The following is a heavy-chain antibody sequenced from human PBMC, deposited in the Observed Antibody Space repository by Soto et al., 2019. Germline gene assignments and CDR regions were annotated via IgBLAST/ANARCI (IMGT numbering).Heavy chain of an antibody. Sequence: SETLSLTCAVSGGSIISGGYSWSWIRQPPGKGLEWIGYIYHSGSTYYNPSLKSRVTISVDRSKNQFSLKLSSVTAADTAVYYCARVPGPWGQGTLVTVSS. CDR1: GGSIISGGYS. V-gene: IGHV4-30-2*01. CDR2: IYHSGST. CDR3: ARVPGP. J-gene: IGHJ5*02.